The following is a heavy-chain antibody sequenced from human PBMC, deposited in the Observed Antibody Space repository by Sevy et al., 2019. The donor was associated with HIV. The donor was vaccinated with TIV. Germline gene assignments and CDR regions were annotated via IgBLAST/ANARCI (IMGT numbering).Heavy chain of an antibody. CDR2: IQEDGSDK. CDR1: GFTFSNYW. CDR3: ATDPFSVTTSNDYMDV. J-gene: IGHJ6*03. V-gene: IGHV3-7*01. D-gene: IGHD4-17*01. Sequence: GGSLRLSCAASGFTFSNYWMSWVRQAPGKGLECVANIQEDGSDKYYVDSVKGRFTISRDNAKNSLYLQMNSLRAEDTAVYYCATDPFSVTTSNDYMDVWGKGTTVTVSS.